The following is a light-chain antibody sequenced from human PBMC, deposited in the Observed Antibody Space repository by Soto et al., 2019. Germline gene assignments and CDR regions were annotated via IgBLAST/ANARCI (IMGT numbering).Light chain of an antibody. Sequence: DIQMTQSPSSLSASVGDRVTITCRASQGIRNDLDWYQQKPGKAHKRLIYAAYSLQSGVQSRFSGSGSGTEFTLTISSLQPEDFATYYCIQHNTYSWTFGQGTKVDIK. V-gene: IGKV1-17*01. CDR3: IQHNTYSWT. J-gene: IGKJ1*01. CDR1: QGIRND. CDR2: AAY.